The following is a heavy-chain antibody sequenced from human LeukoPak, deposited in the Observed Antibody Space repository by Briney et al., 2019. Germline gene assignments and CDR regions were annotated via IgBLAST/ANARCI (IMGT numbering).Heavy chain of an antibody. J-gene: IGHJ4*02. CDR3: ARDPSRYCSGGSCYADY. CDR2: ISSSSSYI. CDR1: GYSISSGYY. V-gene: IGHV3-21*01. Sequence: ETLSLTCAVSGYSISSGYYWGWIRQPPGKGLEWVSSISSSSSYIYYADSVKGRSTISRDNAKNSLYLQMNSLRAEDTAVYYCARDPSRYCSGGSCYADYWGQGTLVTVSS. D-gene: IGHD2-15*01.